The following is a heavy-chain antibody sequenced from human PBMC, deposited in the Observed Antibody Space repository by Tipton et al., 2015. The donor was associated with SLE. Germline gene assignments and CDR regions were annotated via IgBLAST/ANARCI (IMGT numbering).Heavy chain of an antibody. CDR3: ARGGGFDP. CDR1: GGSFSGYY. CDR2: IYTSGST. D-gene: IGHD3-16*01. J-gene: IGHJ5*02. Sequence: TLSLTCAVYGGSFSGYYWSWIRQPPGKGLEWIGYIYTSGSTNYNPSLKSRVTISVDTSKNQFSLKLSSVTAADTAVYYCARGGGFDPWGQGTLVTVSS. V-gene: IGHV4-34*01.